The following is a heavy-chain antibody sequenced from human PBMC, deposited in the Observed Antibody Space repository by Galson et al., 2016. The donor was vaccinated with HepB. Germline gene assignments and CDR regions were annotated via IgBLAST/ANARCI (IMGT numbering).Heavy chain of an antibody. V-gene: IGHV4-61*01. CDR1: GDSVSSGSYY. CDR2: IYYSGST. J-gene: IGHJ4*02. Sequence: SETLSLTCTVSGDSVSSGSYYWSWIRQPPGKGLEWIEYIYYSGSTNYNPSLKSRVTMSADTSRNQFSLKLSSVPAADTAVYYCARGSPPYDFFPYWGQGTLVTVSS. D-gene: IGHD3-3*01. CDR3: ARGSPPYDFFPY.